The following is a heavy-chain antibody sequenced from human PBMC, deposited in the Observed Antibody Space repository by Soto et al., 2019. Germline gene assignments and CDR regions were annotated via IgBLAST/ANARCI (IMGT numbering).Heavy chain of an antibody. CDR3: ARPPSSSSGDY. D-gene: IGHD6-6*01. Sequence: EALSVTCAVYVWSFSFYYWSWIRQPPGKGLEWIGEINHSGSTNYNPSLKSRVTISVDTSKNQFSLKLSSVTAADTAVYYCARPPSSSSGDYWGQGTLVTVSS. CDR2: INHSGST. J-gene: IGHJ4*02. V-gene: IGHV4-34*01. CDR1: VWSFSFYY.